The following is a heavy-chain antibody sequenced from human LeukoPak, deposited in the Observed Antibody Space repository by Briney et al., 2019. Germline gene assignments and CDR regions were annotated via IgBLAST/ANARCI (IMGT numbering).Heavy chain of an antibody. D-gene: IGHD4/OR15-4a*01. Sequence: PSETLSLTCTVSGGYLSTSNYYWGWIRQSPGKGLEWIGNIYYSGSTYYNPSLKSRVSLSIDTSMNQFSLKVNSLTVADTAVYYCARFFYYGASRPPFWGQGTLVAVSS. CDR2: IYYSGST. CDR1: GGYLSTSNYY. J-gene: IGHJ4*02. CDR3: ARFFYYGASRPPF. V-gene: IGHV4-39*01.